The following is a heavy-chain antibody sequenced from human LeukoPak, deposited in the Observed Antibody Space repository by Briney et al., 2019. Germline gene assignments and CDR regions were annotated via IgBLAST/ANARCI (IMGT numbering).Heavy chain of an antibody. D-gene: IGHD3-9*01. J-gene: IGHJ4*02. CDR1: GFTFSSYW. Sequence: GSLKLSCAASGFTFSSYWMSWVRQAPGKGLEWVANIKQDGSEKYYVGSVKGRFTISRDNAKNSLHLQMNSLRAEDTAVYYCARVEDYDILTGFDYWGQGTLVTVSS. CDR3: ARVEDYDILTGFDY. CDR2: IKQDGSEK. V-gene: IGHV3-7*01.